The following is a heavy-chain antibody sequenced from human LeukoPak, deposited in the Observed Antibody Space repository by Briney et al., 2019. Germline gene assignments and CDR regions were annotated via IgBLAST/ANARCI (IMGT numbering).Heavy chain of an antibody. CDR1: GGSVSIGSHY. D-gene: IGHD3-10*01. CDR2: ISHSGST. Sequence: SETLSLTCTVSGGSVSIGSHYWSWVRQHPGKGLEWIGYISHSGSTYYNPSLKSRVTISLDTSKDRFSLRLSSVTAADTAVYYCARDLWFGEYNWFDPWGQGTLVTVSS. CDR3: ARDLWFGEYNWFDP. V-gene: IGHV4-31*03. J-gene: IGHJ5*02.